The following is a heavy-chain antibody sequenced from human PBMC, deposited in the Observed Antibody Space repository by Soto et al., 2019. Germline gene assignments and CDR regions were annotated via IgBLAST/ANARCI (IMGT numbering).Heavy chain of an antibody. CDR2: ISAYNGNT. J-gene: IGHJ5*02. V-gene: IGHV1-18*01. CDR3: ARDLYYDILTGDFDWLFDP. Sequence: QVQLVQSGAEVKKPGASVKVSCKASGYTFTSYGISWVRQAPGQGLEWRGWISAYNGNTNYAQKLQGRVTMTTDTSASTAYMELRSLRSDDTAVYYCARDLYYDILTGDFDWLFDPWGQGTLVTVSS. D-gene: IGHD3-9*01. CDR1: GYTFTSYG.